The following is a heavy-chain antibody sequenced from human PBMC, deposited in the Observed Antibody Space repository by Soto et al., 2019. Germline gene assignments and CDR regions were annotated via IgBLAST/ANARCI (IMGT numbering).Heavy chain of an antibody. J-gene: IGHJ4*02. CDR1: GFTFSSYG. D-gene: IGHD6-13*01. Sequence: QVQLVESGGGVVQPGRSLRLSCEASGFTFSSYGMHWVRQAPGKGLEWVAVIWYDGSNKYYADSVKGRFTISRDNSKNTLYLQMNSLRAEDTAVYYCARVGSSWCFDYWGQGTLVTVSS. V-gene: IGHV3-33*01. CDR2: IWYDGSNK. CDR3: ARVGSSWCFDY.